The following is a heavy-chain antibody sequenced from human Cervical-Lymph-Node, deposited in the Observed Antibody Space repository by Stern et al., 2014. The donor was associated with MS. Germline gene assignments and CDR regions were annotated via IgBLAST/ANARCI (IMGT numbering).Heavy chain of an antibody. D-gene: IGHD4-11*01. Sequence: VQLVESGGDVVQPGRSLRLSCAAAGFTFSSYAMHWVRQAPGKGLEWVAVISYDGSNKYYADSVKGRFTISRDNSKNTLYLQMNSLRAEDTAVYYCARGNAASFDYWGQGTLVTVSS. CDR2: ISYDGSNK. CDR1: GFTFSSYA. V-gene: IGHV3-30*01. CDR3: ARGNAASFDY. J-gene: IGHJ4*02.